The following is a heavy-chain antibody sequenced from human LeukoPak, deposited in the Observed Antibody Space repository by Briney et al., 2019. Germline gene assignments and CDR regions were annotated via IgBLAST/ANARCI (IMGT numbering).Heavy chain of an antibody. V-gene: IGHV4-31*03. CDR3: ARGSRGWYGFSADD. Sequence: SETLSLTCTVSGGSISSGGYYWSWIRQHPGKGLEWIGYIYYSGSTYYNPSLKSRVTISVDTSKNQFSLKLSSVTAADTAVYYCARGSRGWYGFSADDWGQGTLVTVSS. J-gene: IGHJ1*01. CDR2: IYYSGST. D-gene: IGHD6-19*01. CDR1: GGSISSGGYY.